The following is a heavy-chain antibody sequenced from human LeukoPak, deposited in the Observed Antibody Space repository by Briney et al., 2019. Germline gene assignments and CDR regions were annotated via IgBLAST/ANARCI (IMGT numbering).Heavy chain of an antibody. J-gene: IGHJ4*02. V-gene: IGHV3-21*01. D-gene: IGHD3-3*01. CDR1: GFTFSSYS. CDR2: ISSSSSYI. Sequence: GGSLRLSCAASGFTFSSYSMNWVRQAPGKGLEWVSSISSSSSYIYYADSVKGRFTISRDNAKNSLCLQMNSLRAEDTAVYYCARSITIFGVVINYFDYWGQGTLVTVSS. CDR3: ARSITIFGVVINYFDY.